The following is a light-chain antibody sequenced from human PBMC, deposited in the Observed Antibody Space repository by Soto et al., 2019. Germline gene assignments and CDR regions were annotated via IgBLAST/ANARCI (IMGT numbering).Light chain of an antibody. CDR1: QSISTW. J-gene: IGKJ1*01. CDR3: QQYNSYSWT. Sequence: DIPMTQSPSTLSASLGDRVTITWRASQSISTWLAWYQQKPGKAPKLLIYDASSLESGVPSRFSGSGSGTEFTLTISSLQTDDFATYDCQQYNSYSWTFGQGTKVDIK. CDR2: DAS. V-gene: IGKV1-5*01.